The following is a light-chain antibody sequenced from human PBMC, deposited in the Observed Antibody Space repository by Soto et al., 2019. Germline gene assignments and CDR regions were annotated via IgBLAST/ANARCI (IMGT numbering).Light chain of an antibody. CDR1: QRVSSSY. Sequence: EIVVTQSPGTLSWSPGERATLSCRASQRVSSSYLAWYQQKPGQAPRLLIYGASCRATGLPDRFSGSGSGTDFTLTISRLEHEDIAVYYCQQYGRSPRTFGQGTKVEIK. V-gene: IGKV3-20*01. CDR3: QQYGRSPRT. J-gene: IGKJ1*01. CDR2: GAS.